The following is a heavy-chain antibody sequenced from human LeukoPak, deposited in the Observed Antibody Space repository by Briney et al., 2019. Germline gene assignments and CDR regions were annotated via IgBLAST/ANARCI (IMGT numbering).Heavy chain of an antibody. V-gene: IGHV3-23*01. CDR1: GFTFSSYA. D-gene: IGHD6-19*01. CDR2: ISGSGGST. J-gene: IGHJ4*02. Sequence: GGSLGLSCAASGFTFSSYAMSWVRQAPGKGLEWVSAISGSGGSTYYADSVKDRFTISRDNSKNTLYLQMNSLRAEDTAVYYCAKLSSPSGWYYFDYWGQGTLVTVSS. CDR3: AKLSSPSGWYYFDY.